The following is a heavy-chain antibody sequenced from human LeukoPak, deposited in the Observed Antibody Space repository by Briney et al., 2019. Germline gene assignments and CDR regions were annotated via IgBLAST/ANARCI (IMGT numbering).Heavy chain of an antibody. J-gene: IGHJ6*02. Sequence: PGGSLRLSCAASGFTFSSSAMSWVRQAPGKGLEWVSAISNNGGYTYYADSVKGRFIISRDNSKNTLYLQMNSLRAEDTAVYYCAKAVGCSSTSRTYYYGMDVWGQGTTVTVSS. CDR3: AKAVGCSSTSRTYYYGMDV. D-gene: IGHD2-2*01. V-gene: IGHV3-23*01. CDR2: ISNNGGYT. CDR1: GFTFSSSA.